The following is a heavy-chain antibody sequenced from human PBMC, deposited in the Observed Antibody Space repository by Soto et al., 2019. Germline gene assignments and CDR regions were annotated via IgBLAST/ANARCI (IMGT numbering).Heavy chain of an antibody. CDR2: ISYDGSSK. V-gene: IGHV3-30-3*01. Sequence: QVQLVESGGGVVQPGRSLRLSCAASGFTFSSYALHWVRQAPGKGLEWVAAISYDGSSKYHADSVKGRFTISRDNSKNTLYLQMNILRAEDTAVYYCASDPQNAIAVVPAAPRFDYWGQGTLVTVSS. CDR1: GFTFSSYA. CDR3: ASDPQNAIAVVPAAPRFDY. D-gene: IGHD2-2*01. J-gene: IGHJ4*02.